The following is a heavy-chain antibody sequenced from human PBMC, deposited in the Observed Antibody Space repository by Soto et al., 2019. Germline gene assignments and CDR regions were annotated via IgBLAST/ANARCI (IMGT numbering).Heavy chain of an antibody. Sequence: PGGSLRLSCAASGFTFSNYAMSWVRQAPGKGLEWVSALSASGGSAFYADSVKGRFTISRDNSKNTLYLQMNDLRAEDTAGYYCAKENMYPSYTSPYLDAFDIWGQGTLVTVSS. CDR2: LSASGGSA. CDR3: AKENMYPSYTSPYLDAFDI. D-gene: IGHD3-16*01. CDR1: GFTFSNYA. J-gene: IGHJ3*02. V-gene: IGHV3-23*01.